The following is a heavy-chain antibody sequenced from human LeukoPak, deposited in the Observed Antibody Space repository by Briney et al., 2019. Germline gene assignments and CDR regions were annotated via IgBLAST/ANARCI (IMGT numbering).Heavy chain of an antibody. CDR3: AREHPHFGELWNDY. J-gene: IGHJ4*02. D-gene: IGHD3-10*01. Sequence: SVKVSCKASGFTFSSYGISWVRQAPGQGLEWMGWISSSSGNTDYAQKFQGRVTMTTDKSTSTAYMELRSLRSDDTAVYYCAREHPHFGELWNDYWGQGTPVTVSS. CDR2: ISSSSGNT. CDR1: GFTFSSYG. V-gene: IGHV1-18*01.